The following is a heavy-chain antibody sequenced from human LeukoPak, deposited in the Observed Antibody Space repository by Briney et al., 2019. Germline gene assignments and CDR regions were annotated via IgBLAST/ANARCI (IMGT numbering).Heavy chain of an antibody. CDR1: GGSISSGGYY. Sequence: TSETLSLTCTVSGGSISSGGYYWSWIRQHPGKGLEWIGYIYYSGTTYYHPSLKSRVTISVDTSKNQFSLKLSSVTAADTAVYYCARRRLHLSGGLFRGVIIRHDAFDIWGQGTMVTVSS. CDR2: IYYSGTT. V-gene: IGHV4-39*01. D-gene: IGHD3-10*01. J-gene: IGHJ3*02. CDR3: ARRRLHLSGGLFRGVIIRHDAFDI.